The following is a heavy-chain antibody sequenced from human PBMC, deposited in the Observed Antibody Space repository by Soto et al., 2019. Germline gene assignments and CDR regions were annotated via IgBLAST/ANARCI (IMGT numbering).Heavy chain of an antibody. CDR3: AREERVRGVIKTFSSSYYGLDV. Sequence: EVELVQSGGGLVQTGGSLRLSCAASGFTFNTYSMNWVRQAPGKGLEWVSYISGSSSAIYYADSVKGRFTISRDNAKNSLYLQVNSLRDEDTAVYFCAREERVRGVIKTFSSSYYGLDVWGQGTTVTVSS. D-gene: IGHD3-10*01. V-gene: IGHV3-48*02. CDR1: GFTFNTYS. CDR2: ISGSSSAI. J-gene: IGHJ6*02.